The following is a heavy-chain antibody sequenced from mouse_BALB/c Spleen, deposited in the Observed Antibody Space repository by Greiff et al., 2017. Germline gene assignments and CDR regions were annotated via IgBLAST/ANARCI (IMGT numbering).Heavy chain of an antibody. Sequence: EVKLMESGAELVKPGASVKLSCTASGFNIKDTYMHWVKQRPEQGLEWIGRIDPANGNTKYDPKFQGKATITADTSSNTAYLQLSSLTSEDTAVYYCARWHYAMDYWGQGTSVTVSS. CDR1: GFNIKDTY. J-gene: IGHJ4*01. V-gene: IGHV14-3*02. CDR2: IDPANGNT. CDR3: ARWHYAMDY.